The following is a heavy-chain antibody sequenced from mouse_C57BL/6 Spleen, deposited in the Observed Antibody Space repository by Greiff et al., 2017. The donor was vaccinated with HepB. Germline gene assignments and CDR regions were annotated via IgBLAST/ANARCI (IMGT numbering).Heavy chain of an antibody. CDR2: INPYNGGT. CDR1: GYTFTDYY. CDR3: ARGGYQPSYYYAMDY. D-gene: IGHD2-2*01. V-gene: IGHV1-19*01. Sequence: VQLQQSGPVLVKPGASVKMSCKASGYTFTDYYMNWVKQSHGKSLEWIGVINPYNGGTSYNQKFKGKATLTVDKSSSTAYMELNSLTSEDSAVYYCARGGYQPSYYYAMDYWGQGTSVTVSS. J-gene: IGHJ4*01.